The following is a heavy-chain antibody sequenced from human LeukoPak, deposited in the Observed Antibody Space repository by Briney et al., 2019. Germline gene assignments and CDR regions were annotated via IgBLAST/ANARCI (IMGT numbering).Heavy chain of an antibody. D-gene: IGHD3-3*01. CDR2: IYYSGST. CDR1: GGSISSYY. CDR3: ARGSITIFGVVTEGAFDI. J-gene: IGHJ3*02. V-gene: IGHV4-59*01. Sequence: PSETLSLTCTVSGGSISSYYWSWIRQPPGKGLEWIGYIYYSGSTNYNPSLKSRVTISVDTSKNQFSLKLSSVTAADTAVYYCARGSITIFGVVTEGAFDIWGQGTMVTVSS.